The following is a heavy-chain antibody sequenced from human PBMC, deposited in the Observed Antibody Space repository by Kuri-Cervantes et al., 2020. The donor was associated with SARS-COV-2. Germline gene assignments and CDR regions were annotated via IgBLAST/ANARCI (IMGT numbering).Heavy chain of an antibody. Sequence: ASVKVSCKASGYTFTSYYMHWVRQAPGQGLEWMGWINPNSGGTNYAQKFQGRVTMTRDTSISTAYMELSRLRSDDTAVYYCARDPHSSGYSEYFQHWGQGTLVTVSS. D-gene: IGHD3-22*01. CDR1: GYTFTSYY. CDR2: INPNSGGT. V-gene: IGHV1-2*02. CDR3: ARDPHSSGYSEYFQH. J-gene: IGHJ1*01.